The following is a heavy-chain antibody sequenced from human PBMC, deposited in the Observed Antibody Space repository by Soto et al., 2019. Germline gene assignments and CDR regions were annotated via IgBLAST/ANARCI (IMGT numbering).Heavy chain of an antibody. Sequence: QVQLQESGPGLVKPSQTLSLTCTVSGGSISSGGYYWSWIRQHPGKGLEWIGYIYYSGSTYYKPSLNSRVTISVDTSKNQFSLKLSSVTAVDTAVYYCARVLSGYYNSGAFDIWGQGTMVTVSS. V-gene: IGHV4-31*03. CDR1: GGSISSGGYY. D-gene: IGHD3-22*01. J-gene: IGHJ3*02. CDR2: IYYSGST. CDR3: ARVLSGYYNSGAFDI.